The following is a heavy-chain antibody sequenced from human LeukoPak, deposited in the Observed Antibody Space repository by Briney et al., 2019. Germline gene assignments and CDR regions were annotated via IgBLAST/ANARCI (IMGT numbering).Heavy chain of an antibody. D-gene: IGHD3-10*01. J-gene: IGHJ4*02. CDR3: ARVEESPMVRGTGQLDY. V-gene: IGHV4-39*07. Sequence: PSETLSLTCTVAGGSISSSSYYWGCIRQPPGKGLECIGRIYYSGSTYYNPSLKSRVTISVDKSKNQFSLKLSSVTAADTAVYYCARVEESPMVRGTGQLDYWGQGTLVTVSS. CDR1: GGSISSSSYY. CDR2: IYYSGST.